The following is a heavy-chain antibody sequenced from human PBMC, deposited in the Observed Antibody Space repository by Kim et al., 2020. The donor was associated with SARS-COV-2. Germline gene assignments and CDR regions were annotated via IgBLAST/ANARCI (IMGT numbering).Heavy chain of an antibody. CDR3: TITMVRGPLNFYYYGMDV. J-gene: IGHJ6*02. V-gene: IGHV3-7*03. CDR1: GFTFSDYW. CDR2: IKEDGSEK. D-gene: IGHD3-10*01. Sequence: GGSLRLSCAASGFTFSDYWMSWVRQTPGKGLEWVAEIKEDGSEKYYVDSLKGRFTISRDNAKNTLYLQMNSLRAEDTAVYYCTITMVRGPLNFYYYGMDVWGHGTTVTVSS.